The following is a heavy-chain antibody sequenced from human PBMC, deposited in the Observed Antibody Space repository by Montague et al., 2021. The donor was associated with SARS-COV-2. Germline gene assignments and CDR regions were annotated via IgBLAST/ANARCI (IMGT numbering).Heavy chain of an antibody. V-gene: IGHV4-39*07. J-gene: IGHJ3*02. CDR1: RDSISSHHYF. D-gene: IGHD3-10*01. CDR2: VDYSGLT. Sequence: SETLSLTCTVSRDSISSHHYFWAWIRQPPGKGLEWIGSVDYSGLTFYNPSLKSRVTISVDTSKKQFSLKVNSVTAADTAVYYCAKDGDALAWGTFDIWGQGTMVTVSS. CDR3: AKDGDALAWGTFDI.